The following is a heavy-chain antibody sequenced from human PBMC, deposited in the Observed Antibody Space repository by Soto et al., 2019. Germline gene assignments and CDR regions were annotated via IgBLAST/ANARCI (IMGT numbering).Heavy chain of an antibody. Sequence: QVQLVESGGGVVQPGRSLRLSCAASGFTFSSYGMHWVRQAPGKGLEWVAVISYDGSNKYYADSVKGRFTISRDNSKNTLYLQMNSLRAEDTAVYYCAKDIDRRDGYKPLWGQGTLVTVSS. J-gene: IGHJ4*02. D-gene: IGHD5-12*01. V-gene: IGHV3-30*18. CDR3: AKDIDRRDGYKPL. CDR2: ISYDGSNK. CDR1: GFTFSSYG.